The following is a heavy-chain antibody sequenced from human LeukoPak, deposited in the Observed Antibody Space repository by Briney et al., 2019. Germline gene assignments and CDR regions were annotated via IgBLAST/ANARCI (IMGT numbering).Heavy chain of an antibody. J-gene: IGHJ6*03. CDR3: ARGVAGYCSSTSCRVHYYYYMDV. D-gene: IGHD2-2*01. CDR2: INPNSGGT. V-gene: IGHV1-2*02. Sequence: ASVKVSCKASGYTFTGYYMHWVRQAPGQGLEWMGWINPNSGGTNYAQKFQGRVTMTRDTSISTAYMELSRLRSDDTAVYYCARGVAGYCSSTSCRVHYYYYMDVWGKGTTVTVSS. CDR1: GYTFTGYY.